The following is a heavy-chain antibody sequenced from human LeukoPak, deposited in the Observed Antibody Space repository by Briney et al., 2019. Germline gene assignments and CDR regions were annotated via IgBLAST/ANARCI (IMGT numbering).Heavy chain of an antibody. J-gene: IGHJ4*02. V-gene: IGHV4-31*03. CDR1: GGSISSNNNY. CDR2: IYYSGST. D-gene: IGHD4-11*01. Sequence: SETLSLTCTVSGGSISSNNNYWGWIRQPPGKGLEWIGYIYYSGSTYYNPSLKSRVTISVDTSKNQFSLKLSSVTAADTAVYYCARSDSNYVADYWGQGTLVTVSS. CDR3: ARSDSNYVADY.